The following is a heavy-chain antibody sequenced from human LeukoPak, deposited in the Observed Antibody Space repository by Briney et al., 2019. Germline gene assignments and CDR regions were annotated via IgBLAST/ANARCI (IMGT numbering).Heavy chain of an antibody. Sequence: GGSLRLSCAASGFTFSDYYMSWIRQAPGKGLEWVSYISSSGSTIYYADSVKGRFTISRDNAKNSLYLQMNSLRAEDTAVYYCARDISKSSWYWFDPWGQGTLVTVSS. CDR2: ISSSGSTI. V-gene: IGHV3-11*01. CDR3: ARDISKSSWYWFDP. D-gene: IGHD6-13*01. J-gene: IGHJ5*02. CDR1: GFTFSDYY.